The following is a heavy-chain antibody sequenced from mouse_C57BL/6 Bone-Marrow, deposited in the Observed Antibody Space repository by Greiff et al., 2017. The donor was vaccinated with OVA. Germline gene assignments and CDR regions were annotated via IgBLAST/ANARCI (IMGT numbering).Heavy chain of an antibody. CDR2: ISDGGSYT. D-gene: IGHD3-2*02. CDR3: ARDSSGLYYYAMDY. Sequence: EVKLMESGGGLVKPGGSLKLSCAASGFTFSSYAMSWVRQTPEKRLEWVATISDGGSYTYYPDNVKGRFTISRDNAKNNLYLQMSHLKSEDTAMYYCARDSSGLYYYAMDYWGQGTSVTVSS. V-gene: IGHV5-4*03. CDR1: GFTFSSYA. J-gene: IGHJ4*01.